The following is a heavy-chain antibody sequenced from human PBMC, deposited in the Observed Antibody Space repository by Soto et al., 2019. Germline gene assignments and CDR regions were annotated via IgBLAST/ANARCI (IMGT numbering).Heavy chain of an antibody. CDR3: AREGSSGYFPN. CDR2: IYYSGNT. V-gene: IGHV4-59*11. Sequence: SETLSLTCTVSGGSITSITNHYCSWIRQPPGKGLEWIGYIYYSGNTNYNPSLKSRVTISVDTSKNQFSLKLSSVTAADTAVYYCAREGSSGYFPNWGQGTLVTVSS. CDR1: GGSITSITNHY. D-gene: IGHD3-22*01. J-gene: IGHJ4*02.